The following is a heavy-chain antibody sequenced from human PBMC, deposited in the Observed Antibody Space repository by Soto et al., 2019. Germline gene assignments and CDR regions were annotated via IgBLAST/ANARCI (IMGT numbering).Heavy chain of an antibody. CDR3: ARVWSSSWYMDV. CDR1: GYTFTSYG. J-gene: IGHJ6*03. CDR2: ISAYNGNT. D-gene: IGHD6-13*01. Sequence: ASVKVSCKASGYTFTSYGISWVRQAPGQGLEWMGWISAYNGNTNYAQKLQGRVTMTRDTSISTAYMELSRLRSDDTAVYYCARVWSSSWYMDVWGQGTTVTVSS. V-gene: IGHV1-18*01.